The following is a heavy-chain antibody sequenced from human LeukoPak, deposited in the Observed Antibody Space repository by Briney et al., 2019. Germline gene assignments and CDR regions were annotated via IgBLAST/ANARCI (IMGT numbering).Heavy chain of an antibody. CDR2: ISWNSGRI. Sequence: GGSLRLSCAASGFTFYDYAMQWARHASGKGLECVSGISWNSGRIGYADSVKGRFTISRDHAKNSLYLQMNSLRAEDIALYYCAKEKYPYARTGYYDYWGQGTLVTVSS. J-gene: IGHJ4*02. D-gene: IGHD3-9*01. CDR1: GFTFYDYA. CDR3: AKEKYPYARTGYYDY. V-gene: IGHV3-9*03.